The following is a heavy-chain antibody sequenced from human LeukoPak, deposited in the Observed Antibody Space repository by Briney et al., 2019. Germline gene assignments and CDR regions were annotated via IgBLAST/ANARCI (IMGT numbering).Heavy chain of an antibody. CDR3: ARDSSSGWSYFDY. J-gene: IGHJ4*02. V-gene: IGHV4-4*02. CDR2: IYHSAST. CDR1: GGSISSSNW. D-gene: IGHD6-19*01. Sequence: SGTLSLTCAVSGGSISSSNWWSWVRQPPGKGLEWIGEIYHSASTTYNPSLKSRVTISVDKSKNQFSLRLSCVAAADTAVYYCARDSSSGWSYFDYWGQGTLVTVS.